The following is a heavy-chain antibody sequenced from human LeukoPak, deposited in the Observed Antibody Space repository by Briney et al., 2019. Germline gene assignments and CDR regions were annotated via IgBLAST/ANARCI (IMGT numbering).Heavy chain of an antibody. V-gene: IGHV1-2*02. CDR2: INPNSGGT. Sequence: ASVKVSCKASGYTFTGYYMHWVRQAPGQGLEWMGWINPNSGGTNYAQKFRGRVTMTRDTSISTAYMELSRLRSDDTAVYYCARDGDRYSSGWLHDYWGQGTLVTVSS. J-gene: IGHJ4*02. CDR1: GYTFTGYY. CDR3: ARDGDRYSSGWLHDY. D-gene: IGHD6-19*01.